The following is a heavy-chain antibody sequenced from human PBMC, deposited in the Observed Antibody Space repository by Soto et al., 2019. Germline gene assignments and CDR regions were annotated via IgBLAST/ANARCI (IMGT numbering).Heavy chain of an antibody. CDR2: IYPGDSDT. V-gene: IGHV5-51*01. CDR3: ARHLGSGFHNTHYYGMEV. Sequence: GASLKISCKRSGYSFTSYRISWVRQMPGKGLECMGIIYPGDSDTRYSPSFQGQVIISADKSVSTAYLQWSSLRASDTAIYYCARHLGSGFHNTHYYGMEVWGQGTTVTISS. D-gene: IGHD3-3*01. CDR1: GYSFTSYR. J-gene: IGHJ6*02.